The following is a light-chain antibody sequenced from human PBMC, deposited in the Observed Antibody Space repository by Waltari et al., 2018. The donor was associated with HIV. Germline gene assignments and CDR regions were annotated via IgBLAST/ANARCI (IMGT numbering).Light chain of an antibody. V-gene: IGLV1-44*01. CDR3: ATWDDTLSGPV. CDR2: SNK. Sequence: QSVLTQPTSASGTPGQKITISCSGNISNIGSNSVNWYQQFSGAAPKLLIFSNKHQPSGFPARCSGSKSGSAASLAISGLHSDDEAIYHCATWDDTLSGPVFGGGTKLTVL. J-gene: IGLJ3*02. CDR1: ISNIGSNS.